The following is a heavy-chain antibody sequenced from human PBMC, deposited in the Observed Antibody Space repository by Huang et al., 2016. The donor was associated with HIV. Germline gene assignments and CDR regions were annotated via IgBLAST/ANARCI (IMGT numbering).Heavy chain of an antibody. CDR3: AKGSERSLTGPKYQYYFDY. Sequence: EVQLLESGGGLVQPGGSLRLSCAASIFTFSTSAMSWGRQAPGKGMEWVSGISGSGSSTYDADSVKGRFTISRDNSRNTLYLQMKSLRVEDTAIYYCAKGSERSLTGPKYQYYFDYWGQGTLVTVSS. CDR1: IFTFSTSA. J-gene: IGHJ4*02. CDR2: ISGSGSST. V-gene: IGHV3-23*01. D-gene: IGHD3-3*01.